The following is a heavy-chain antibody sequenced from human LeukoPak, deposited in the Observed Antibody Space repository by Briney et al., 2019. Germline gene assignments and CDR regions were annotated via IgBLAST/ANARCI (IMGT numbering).Heavy chain of an antibody. J-gene: IGHJ4*02. V-gene: IGHV3-21*04. CDR2: ISGSSSYI. D-gene: IGHD4-23*01. CDR3: ARDARDGYGGNPFDY. CDR1: GFTFSSYS. Sequence: GGSLRLSCAASGFTFSSYSMNWVRQAPGKGLEWVSSISGSSSYIYYADSVKGRFTISRDNAKNTLYLQMNSLRAEDTAVYYCARDARDGYGGNPFDYWGQGTLVTVSS.